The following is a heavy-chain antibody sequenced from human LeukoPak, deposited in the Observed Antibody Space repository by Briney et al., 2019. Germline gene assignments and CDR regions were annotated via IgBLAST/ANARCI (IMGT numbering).Heavy chain of an antibody. D-gene: IGHD3-9*01. CDR2: ITSGGDYI. V-gene: IGHV3-21*01. CDR3: ARGHYDVLAASYKWTPDY. J-gene: IGHJ4*02. Sequence: GGSLRLSCPASGFTFNTFNMNWVRQAPGKGLEWVSSITSGGDYIYYADSVKGRFTTSRDNAKNSLSLQLNSLRVEDTAVYYCARGHYDVLAASYKWTPDYWGQGTLVTVSS. CDR1: GFTFNTFN.